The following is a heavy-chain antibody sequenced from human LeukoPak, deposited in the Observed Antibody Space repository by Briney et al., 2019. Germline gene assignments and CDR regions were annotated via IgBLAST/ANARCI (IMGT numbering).Heavy chain of an antibody. CDR3: ARHSLSGDSSWDS. D-gene: IGHD4-17*01. CDR1: GGTINSHY. Sequence: SETLSLTCTVSGGTINSHYWSWIRQPPGEGLEWIAYTHTNGRTKYNPSLKSRVTISLDTSKHQVSLKLYSVTAADTAVYFCARHSLSGDSSWDSWGPGNLVTVSS. J-gene: IGHJ4*02. CDR2: THTNGRT. V-gene: IGHV4-4*09.